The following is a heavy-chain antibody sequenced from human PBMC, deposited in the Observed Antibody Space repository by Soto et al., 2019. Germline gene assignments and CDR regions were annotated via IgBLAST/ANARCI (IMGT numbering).Heavy chain of an antibody. D-gene: IGHD6-13*01. CDR3: ARDVGDSSWRLDYYHYYGMDV. V-gene: IGHV3-33*01. Sequence: PGGSLRLSCAASGFTFSSYGMHWVRQAPGKGLEWVAVIWYDGSNKYYADSVKGRFTISRDNSKNTLYLQMNSLRAEDTAVYYCARDVGDSSWRLDYYHYYGMDVWGQGTTVTVSS. CDR2: IWYDGSNK. J-gene: IGHJ6*02. CDR1: GFTFSSYG.